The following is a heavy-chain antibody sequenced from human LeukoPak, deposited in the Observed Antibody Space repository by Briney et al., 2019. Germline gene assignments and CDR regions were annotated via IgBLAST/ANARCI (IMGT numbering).Heavy chain of an antibody. V-gene: IGHV3-11*04. CDR3: ARYYYDSSGYYYFDY. J-gene: IGHJ4*02. CDR2: ISSSGSTI. Sequence: GGSLRLSCAASGFTFSDYYMSWLRQAPGKGLERVSYISSSGSTIYYADSVKGRFTISRDNAKNSLYLQMNSLRAEDTAVYYCARYYYDSSGYYYFDYWGQGTLVTVSS. CDR1: GFTFSDYY. D-gene: IGHD3-22*01.